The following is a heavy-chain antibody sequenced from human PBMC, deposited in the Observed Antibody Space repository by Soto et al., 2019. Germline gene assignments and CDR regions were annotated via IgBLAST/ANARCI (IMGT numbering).Heavy chain of an antibody. CDR2: ISSSSSYI. CDR1: GFTFISYS. D-gene: IGHD4-17*01. J-gene: IGHJ6*03. Sequence: GGSLRLSYAAYGFTFISYSMNWVRQAQGKGVEWVSSISSSSSYIYYADSVKGRFTISRDNAKNSLYLQMNSLRAEDTAVYYCARDSLTTVTTHYYYYYMDVWGKGTTLTVSS. CDR3: ARDSLTTVTTHYYYYYMDV. V-gene: IGHV3-21*01.